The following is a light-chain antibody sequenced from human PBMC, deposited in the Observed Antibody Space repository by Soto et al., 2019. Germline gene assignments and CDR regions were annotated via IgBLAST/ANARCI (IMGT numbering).Light chain of an antibody. CDR2: GAS. V-gene: IGKV3-20*01. J-gene: IGKJ1*01. CDR3: QHYHSSPWT. CDR1: QSVTSSY. Sequence: EIVMTQSPATLSVSPGERVTLSCRASQSVTSSYLAWYQQKPGQAPRLVMYGASIRTSGIPDRFSGSGSGTDFTLTISRLEPEDFATYYCQHYHSSPWTFGQGTKVDIK.